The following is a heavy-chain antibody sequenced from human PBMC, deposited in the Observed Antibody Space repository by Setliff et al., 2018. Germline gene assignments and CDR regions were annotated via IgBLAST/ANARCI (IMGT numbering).Heavy chain of an antibody. J-gene: IGHJ4*02. Sequence: SETLSLTCIVSGVSVSRHYWSWIRQPPGKTLEWIGYIYTGGSTTYNPSLKSRVTLSLDTSKNHLSLNLTSVTAADTAVYYCARHAITQSLVADFWGQGILVTVSS. CDR1: GVSVSRHY. D-gene: IGHD2-8*02. CDR2: IYTGGST. CDR3: ARHAITQSLVADF. V-gene: IGHV4-59*08.